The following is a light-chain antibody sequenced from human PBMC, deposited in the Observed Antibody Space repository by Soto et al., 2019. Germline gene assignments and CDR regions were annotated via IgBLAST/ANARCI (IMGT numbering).Light chain of an antibody. J-gene: IGLJ1*01. V-gene: IGLV2-14*01. CDR3: SSYTSSSPLDV. CDR2: DVS. Sequence: QSALTQPASVSGSPGQSITISCTGTSSDVGGYNYVSWYQQHPGKAPKLMIYDVSNRPSGVSNRFSGSKSGNTASLTISGLQAEDEADYYCSSYTSSSPLDVFGTETKLTVL. CDR1: SSDVGGYNY.